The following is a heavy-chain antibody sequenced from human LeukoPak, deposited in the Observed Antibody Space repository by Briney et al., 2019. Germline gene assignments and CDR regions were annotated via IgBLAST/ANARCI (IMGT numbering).Heavy chain of an antibody. V-gene: IGHV5-51*01. CDR3: ARRITMVRGVIRYFDY. J-gene: IGHJ4*02. CDR2: IYPGDSDT. Sequence: GESLKISCKGSGYSFTSYWIAWVRQMPGKGLEWMGIIYPGDSDTRYSPSFQGQVTISADKSISTAYLQWSSLKASDTAMYYCARRITMVRGVIRYFDYWGQGTLVTVSS. D-gene: IGHD3-10*01. CDR1: GYSFTSYW.